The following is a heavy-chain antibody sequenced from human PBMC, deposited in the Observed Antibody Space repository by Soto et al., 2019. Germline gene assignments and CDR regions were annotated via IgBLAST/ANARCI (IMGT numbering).Heavy chain of an antibody. CDR2: IAKDGKDK. CDR3: ARDLRAPAVYYFDS. Sequence: QVHLVESGGGVVQPGRSLRLSCAASGFVFSNYAMHWVRQAPGKGLEWVAVIAKDGKDKHHADSVKGRFTISRDNPKNRLFLQMSSLRAEDTAVYYCARDLRAPAVYYFDSWGQGNLVTVSS. D-gene: IGHD2-2*01. J-gene: IGHJ4*02. V-gene: IGHV3-30*04. CDR1: GFVFSNYA.